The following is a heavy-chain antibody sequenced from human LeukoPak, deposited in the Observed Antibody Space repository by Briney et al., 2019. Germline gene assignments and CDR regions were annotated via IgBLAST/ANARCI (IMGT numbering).Heavy chain of an antibody. Sequence: GGSLRLSCAASGFTFSIYGMHWVRQAPGKGLEWVSTISGRGGSTYYADSVKGRFTISRDNTKNTLYLGMNSLRVEDTAVYSCAKQRDGYNYAALEIWGQGTMVTVSS. V-gene: IGHV3-23*01. CDR1: GFTFSIYG. CDR3: AKQRDGYNYAALEI. CDR2: ISGRGGST. D-gene: IGHD5-24*01. J-gene: IGHJ3*02.